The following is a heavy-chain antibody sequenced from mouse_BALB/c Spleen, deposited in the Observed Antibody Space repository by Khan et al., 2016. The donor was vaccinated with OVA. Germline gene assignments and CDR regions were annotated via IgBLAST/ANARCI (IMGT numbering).Heavy chain of an antibody. CDR1: GYTFTKSG. V-gene: IGHV9-3-1*01. CDR3: ARPPYISYIMDN. CDR2: INTYTGEP. D-gene: IGHD1-3*01. J-gene: IGHJ4*01. Sequence: QVQLQQSGPELKKPGESVKISCKASGYTFTKSGMKWVKQAPGKGLKWMGWINTYTGEPTYADDFKGRFAFSLETSASTAYLQINNLKNEDTATYFCARPPYISYIMDNWGQGTSVTVSS.